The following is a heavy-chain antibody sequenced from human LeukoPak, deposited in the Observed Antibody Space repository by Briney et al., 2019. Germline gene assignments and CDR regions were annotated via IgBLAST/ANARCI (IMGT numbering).Heavy chain of an antibody. CDR2: IIPIFGTA. D-gene: IGHD3-9*01. V-gene: IGHV1-69*06. CDR3: ASGSTIYDILTGYYSSWFDP. CDR1: GGTFSSYA. J-gene: IGHJ5*02. Sequence: GASVKVSCKASGGTFSSYAISWVRQAPGQGLEWMGGIIPIFGTANYAQKFQGRVTITADKSTSTAYMELSSLRSEDTAAYYCASGSTIYDILTGYYSSWFDPWGQGTLVTVSS.